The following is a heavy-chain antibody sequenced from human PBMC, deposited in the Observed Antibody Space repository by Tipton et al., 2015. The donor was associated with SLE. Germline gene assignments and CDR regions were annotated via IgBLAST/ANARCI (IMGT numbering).Heavy chain of an antibody. D-gene: IGHD4-17*01. V-gene: IGHV3-23*01. Sequence: SLRLSCAASGFTFSNYAMSWVRQAPGKGLEWVSTVTTSGFGTYYADSLKGQFTISRDNSKNTLYLQMSRLRAEDTAVYYCARLEGDDYGDFRPYWGQGTLVTVSS. CDR3: ARLEGDDYGDFRPY. CDR1: GFTFSNYA. CDR2: VTTSGFGT. J-gene: IGHJ4*02.